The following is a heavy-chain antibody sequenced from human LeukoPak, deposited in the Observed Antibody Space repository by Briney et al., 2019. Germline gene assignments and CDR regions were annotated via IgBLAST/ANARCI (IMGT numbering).Heavy chain of an antibody. CDR2: IYYSGST. J-gene: IGHJ3*02. CDR3: ARDPPYYGSGRGAFDI. CDR1: GGSISSSSYY. Sequence: SETLSLTCTVSGGSISSSSYYWDWIRQPPGKGLEWIGSIYYSGSTYYNPSLKSRVTISVDTSKNQFSLKLSSVTAADTAVYYCARDPPYYGSGRGAFDIWGQGTMVTVSS. V-gene: IGHV4-39*07. D-gene: IGHD3-10*01.